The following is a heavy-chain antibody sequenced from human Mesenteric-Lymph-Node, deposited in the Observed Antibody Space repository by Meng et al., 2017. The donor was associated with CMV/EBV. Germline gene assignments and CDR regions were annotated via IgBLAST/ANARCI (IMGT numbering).Heavy chain of an antibody. J-gene: IGHJ4*02. D-gene: IGHD6-13*01. V-gene: IGHV3-23*01. CDR3: AKDRAVVGPVVGYFDS. CDR1: YA. CDR2: ISGNGETT. Sequence: YAMIWVRQAPGKGLEWVSVISGNGETTFYAESVKGRFTISRDNSKNTLYLQMDSLGAEDTAVYYCAKDRAVVGPVVGYFDSWGQGALVTVSS.